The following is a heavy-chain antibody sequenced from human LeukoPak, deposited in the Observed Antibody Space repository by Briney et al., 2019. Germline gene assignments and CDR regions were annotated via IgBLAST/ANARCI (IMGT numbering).Heavy chain of an antibody. J-gene: IGHJ4*02. CDR1: GFTFSRFI. D-gene: IGHD1-14*01. V-gene: IGHV3-21*01. CDR3: AREINTIGNFDF. Sequence: GGSLRLSCATSGFTFSRFIFRWVRQAPGKGLEWVASISVTGNYINYADSVKGRVTISRDNAKNSVYLQMNSLRADDKAVYYCAREINTIGNFDFWGQGTLVTVSS. CDR2: ISVTGNYI.